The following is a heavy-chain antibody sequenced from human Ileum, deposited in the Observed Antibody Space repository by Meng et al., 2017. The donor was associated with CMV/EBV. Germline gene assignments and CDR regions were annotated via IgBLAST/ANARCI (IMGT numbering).Heavy chain of an antibody. V-gene: IGHV3-7*01. CDR2: INEDGSEK. Sequence: GGSLRLSCAASRFTFSNYWVRWVRRAPGQGLEWVASINEDGSEKYYVDSVKGRFTISRNSAKNSVYLQMNSLRAEYTAVYYCARVGSEAMDVWGQGTTVTVSS. CDR3: ARVGSEAMDV. D-gene: IGHD2-2*03. J-gene: IGHJ6*02. CDR1: RFTFSNYW.